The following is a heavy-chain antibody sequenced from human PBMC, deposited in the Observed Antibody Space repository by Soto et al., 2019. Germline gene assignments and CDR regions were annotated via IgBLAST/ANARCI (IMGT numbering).Heavy chain of an antibody. CDR2: MYHSGST. CDR3: ASMGYHYGSGSYPLDY. J-gene: IGHJ4*02. V-gene: IGHV4-59*08. Sequence: WTWIRQPPGKGLEWIGVMYHSGSTHYNPALKSRVTISLDTSKNQFSMNLRSVTAADTAVYYCASMGYHYGSGSYPLDYWGQGTLVTVAS. D-gene: IGHD3-10*01.